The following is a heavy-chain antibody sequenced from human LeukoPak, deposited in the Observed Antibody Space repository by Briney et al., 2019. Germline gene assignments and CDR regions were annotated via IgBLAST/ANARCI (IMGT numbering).Heavy chain of an antibody. D-gene: IGHD6-13*01. CDR3: ARDNRRIAAAGTFDY. CDR2: IYYSGST. CDR1: GGSISSSSYY. V-gene: IGHV4-39*07. Sequence: SETLSLTCTVSGGSISSSSYYWGWIRQPPGKGLEWIGSIYYSGSTYYNPSLKSRVTISVDTSKNQFSLKLSSVTAADTAVYYCARDNRRIAAAGTFDYWGQGTLVTVSS. J-gene: IGHJ4*02.